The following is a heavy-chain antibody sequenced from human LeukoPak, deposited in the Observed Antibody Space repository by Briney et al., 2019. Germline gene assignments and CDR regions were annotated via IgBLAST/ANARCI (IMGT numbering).Heavy chain of an antibody. Sequence: PGGSLRLSCAASGFTFSDYYMSWIRQAPGKGLEWVSYISSSGSTIYYADSVKGRFTISRDNAKNSLYLQMNSLRAEDTAVYYCAREALRYFDWLSNSTIYDAFDIWGQGTMVTVSS. CDR1: GFTFSDYY. CDR3: AREALRYFDWLSNSTIYDAFDI. D-gene: IGHD3-9*01. CDR2: ISSSGSTI. V-gene: IGHV3-11*01. J-gene: IGHJ3*02.